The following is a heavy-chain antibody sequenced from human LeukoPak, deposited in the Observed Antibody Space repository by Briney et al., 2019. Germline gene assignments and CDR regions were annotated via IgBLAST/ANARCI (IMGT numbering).Heavy chain of an antibody. V-gene: IGHV3-53*01. CDR2: IYSGGST. D-gene: IGHD1-26*01. Sequence: PGGSLRLSCAASGFTVSNKYMSWVRQAPGKGLGWVSVIYSGGSTYYADSVKGRFTISRDNSKNTIYLQMNSLRAEDTAVYYCARDRGVGTNLGFDYWGQGTLVTVSS. CDR3: ARDRGVGTNLGFDY. J-gene: IGHJ4*02. CDR1: GFTVSNKY.